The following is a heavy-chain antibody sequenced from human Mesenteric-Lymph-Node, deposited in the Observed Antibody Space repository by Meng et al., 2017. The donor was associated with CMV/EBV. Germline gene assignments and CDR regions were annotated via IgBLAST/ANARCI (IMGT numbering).Heavy chain of an antibody. CDR3: AKDLYKYELKSTFDY. CDR2: IKEDGSEK. V-gene: IGHV3-7*01. D-gene: IGHD3-22*01. J-gene: IGHJ4*02. CDR1: GFRFSDYA. Sequence: GGSLRLSCTASGFRFSDYAMHWVRQAPGKGLEWVANIKEDGSEKYYVDSVKGRFIISRDNAKNSLYMQMNSLRAEDTAVYYCAKDLYKYELKSTFDYWGQGTLVTVSS.